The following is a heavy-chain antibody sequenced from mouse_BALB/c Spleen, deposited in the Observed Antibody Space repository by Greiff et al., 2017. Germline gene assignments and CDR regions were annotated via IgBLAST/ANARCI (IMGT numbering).Heavy chain of an antibody. J-gene: IGHJ4*01. V-gene: IGHV14-3*02. D-gene: IGHD1-2*01. CDR3: AGFITYAMDY. Sequence: EVQLQQSGAELVKPGASVKLSCTASGFNIKDTYMHWVKQRPEQGLEWIGRIDPANGNTKYDPKFQGKATITADTSSNTAYLQLSSLTSEDTAVYYCAGFITYAMDYWGQGTSVTVSS. CDR2: IDPANGNT. CDR1: GFNIKDTY.